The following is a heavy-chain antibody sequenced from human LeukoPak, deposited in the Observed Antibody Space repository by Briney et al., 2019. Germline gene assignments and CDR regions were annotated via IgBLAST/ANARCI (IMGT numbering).Heavy chain of an antibody. V-gene: IGHV1-69*06. CDR3: ARVYCSSTSCYYFDY. Sequence: GASVKVSCKASGGTFSSYAISWVRQAPGQGLEWMRGIIPIFGTANYAQKFQGRVTITADKSTSTAYMELSSLRSEDTAVYYCARVYCSSTSCYYFDYWGQGTLVTVSS. CDR1: GGTFSSYA. CDR2: IIPIFGTA. D-gene: IGHD2-2*01. J-gene: IGHJ4*02.